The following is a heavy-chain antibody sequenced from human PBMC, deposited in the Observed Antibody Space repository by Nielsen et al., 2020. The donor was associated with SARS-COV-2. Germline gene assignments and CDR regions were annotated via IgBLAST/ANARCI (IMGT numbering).Heavy chain of an antibody. CDR1: GFIFSSYS. Sequence: GGSLRLSCAASGFIFSSYSMNWVRQAPGKGLEWVSSISSSRTYKQYRDSVKGRVTISRDNAKNSLYLQMSSLRAEDTAVYYCARDAAYSRFDYWGQGTLVTVSS. CDR3: ARDAAYSRFDY. D-gene: IGHD4-11*01. CDR2: ISSSRTYK. J-gene: IGHJ4*02. V-gene: IGHV3-21*06.